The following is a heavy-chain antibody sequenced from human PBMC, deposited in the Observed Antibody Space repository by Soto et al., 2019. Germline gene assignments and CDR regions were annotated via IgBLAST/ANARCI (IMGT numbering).Heavy chain of an antibody. D-gene: IGHD4-17*01. CDR2: IHNSGYT. J-gene: IGHJ5*02. CDR1: GGYISTYY. V-gene: IGHV4-4*07. Sequence: SETLSLTCTIYGGYISTYYWSWIRQPPGKGLEWIGHIHNSGYTNYNPSLSSRVTMSIDASNNQFSLKLSSATAADTAVYYCSREGAFGDTPWGQATLVTVSS. CDR3: SREGAFGDTP.